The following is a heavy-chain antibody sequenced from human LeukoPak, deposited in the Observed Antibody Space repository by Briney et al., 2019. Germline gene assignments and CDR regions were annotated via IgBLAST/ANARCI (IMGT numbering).Heavy chain of an antibody. CDR1: GFTFNSYW. D-gene: IGHD3-22*01. V-gene: IGHV3-7*03. Sequence: PGGSLRLSCAASGFTFNSYWMSWVRQAPGKGLEWVANIKYDEIEKYHVGSVKGRFTISRDNAKNSLYLQMNSLRAEDTAVYYCARGPGSSGGAYVGDYWGHGTLVTVSS. CDR3: ARGPGSSGGAYVGDY. CDR2: IKYDEIEK. J-gene: IGHJ4*01.